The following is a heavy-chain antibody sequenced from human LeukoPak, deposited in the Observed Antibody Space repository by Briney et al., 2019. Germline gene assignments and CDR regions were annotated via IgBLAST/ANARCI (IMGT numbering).Heavy chain of an antibody. D-gene: IGHD3/OR15-3a*01. CDR1: AYTFSSYL. CDR3: ARVPLWSDYFDY. V-gene: IGHV1-46*01. Sequence: ASVKVSCKASAYTFSSYLLHWVRQAPGQGLDWMGTIDPSGGSTVYAQKFQGRVTMTRDTSTGTVYMELSSLRSEDTAVYYCARVPLWSDYFDYWGQGTLVTVSS. J-gene: IGHJ4*02. CDR2: IDPSGGST.